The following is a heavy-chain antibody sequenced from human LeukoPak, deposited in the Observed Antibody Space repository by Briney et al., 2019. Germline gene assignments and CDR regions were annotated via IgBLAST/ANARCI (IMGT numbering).Heavy chain of an antibody. V-gene: IGHV4-31*03. D-gene: IGHD3-9*01. J-gene: IGHJ3*02. CDR2: IYYSGST. Sequence: SQTLSLTGTVSGGSISSGGYYWSWIRQHPGKGLEWIGYIYYSGSTYYNPSLKSRVTISVDMSKNQFSLKLSSVTAADTAVYYCARVQNYDILTAYRLRAFDIWGQGTMVTVSS. CDR3: ARVQNYDILTAYRLRAFDI. CDR1: GGSISSGGYY.